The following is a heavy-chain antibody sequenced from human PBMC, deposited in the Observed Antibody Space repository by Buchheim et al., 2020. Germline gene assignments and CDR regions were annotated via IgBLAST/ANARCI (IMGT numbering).Heavy chain of an antibody. V-gene: IGHV5-10-1*03. Sequence: EVQLVQSGAEVKKPGESLRISCKGSGYSFTSYWISWVRQMPGKGLEWMGRIDPSDSYTNYSPSFQGHVAISADKSISTAYPQWSSLKASDTAMYYCARHQGLGTYYYYYGMDVWGQGTT. CDR1: GYSFTSYW. J-gene: IGHJ6*02. CDR3: ARHQGLGTYYYYYGMDV. D-gene: IGHD3-10*01. CDR2: IDPSDSYT.